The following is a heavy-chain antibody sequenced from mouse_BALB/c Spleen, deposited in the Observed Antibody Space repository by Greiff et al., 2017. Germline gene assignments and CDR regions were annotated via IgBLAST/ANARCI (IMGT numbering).Heavy chain of an antibody. CDR3: TRDRTGGSFYYYAMDY. J-gene: IGHJ4*01. Sequence: EVQLVESGGGLVKPGGSLKLSCAASGFTFSSYTMSWVRQTPEKRLEWVATISSGGSYTYYPDSVKGRFTISRDNAKNTLYLQMSSLKSEDTAMYYCTRDRTGGSFYYYAMDYWGQGTSVTVSS. D-gene: IGHD1-2*01. CDR1: GFTFSSYT. CDR2: ISSGGSYT. V-gene: IGHV5-6-4*01.